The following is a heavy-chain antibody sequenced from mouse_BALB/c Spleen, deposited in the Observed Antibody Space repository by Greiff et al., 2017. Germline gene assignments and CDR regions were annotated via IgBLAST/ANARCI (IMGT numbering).Heavy chain of an antibody. J-gene: IGHJ3*01. CDR3: ASWYGNWCAY. CDR1: GYSITSGYY. Sequence: VQLKESGPGLVKPSQSLSLTCSVTGYSITSGYYWNWIRQFPGNKLEWMGYISYDGSNNYNPSLKNRISITRDTSKNQFFLKLNSVTTEDTATYYCASWYGNWCAYWGQGSLGTVSA. CDR2: ISYDGSN. V-gene: IGHV3-6*02. D-gene: IGHD2-10*02.